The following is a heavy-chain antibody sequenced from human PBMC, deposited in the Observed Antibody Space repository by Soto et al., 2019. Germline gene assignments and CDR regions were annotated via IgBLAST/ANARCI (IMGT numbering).Heavy chain of an antibody. CDR3: AKDTYYYDSSGYFDY. Sequence: GGSLRLSCAASGFTFSSYGMHWVRQAPGKGLEWVAVISYDGSNKYYADSVKGRFTISRDNSKNTLYLQMNSLRAEDTAVYYCAKDTYYYDSSGYFDYWGQGTLVTVSS. D-gene: IGHD3-22*01. J-gene: IGHJ4*02. CDR2: ISYDGSNK. CDR1: GFTFSSYG. V-gene: IGHV3-30*18.